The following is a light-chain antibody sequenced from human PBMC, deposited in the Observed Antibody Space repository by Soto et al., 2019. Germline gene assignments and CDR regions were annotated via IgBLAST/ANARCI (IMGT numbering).Light chain of an antibody. V-gene: IGKV1-13*02. Sequence: AIQLTQSPSSLSASVGDRVTITCRASQGISSYLAWYQQKPGKVPKLLIYDASSLESGVPSRFSGSGSGTEFTLTISSLQPDDFATYYCQQYNSYSPRTFGQGTKVDIK. J-gene: IGKJ1*01. CDR1: QGISSY. CDR2: DAS. CDR3: QQYNSYSPRT.